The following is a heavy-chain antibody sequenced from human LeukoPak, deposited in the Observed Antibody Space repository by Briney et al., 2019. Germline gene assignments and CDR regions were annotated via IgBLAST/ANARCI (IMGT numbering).Heavy chain of an antibody. D-gene: IGHD3-9*01. Sequence: GGSLRLSCAASGFTFSSYGMHWVRQAPGKGLEWVAVIWYDGRNKYYADSVKGRFTISRDNSKNTLYLQMNSLRAEDTAVYYCARVRRYFDWLLYKARWVDYWGQGTLVTVSS. CDR3: ARVRRYFDWLLYKARWVDY. CDR1: GFTFSSYG. CDR2: IWYDGRNK. V-gene: IGHV3-33*01. J-gene: IGHJ4*02.